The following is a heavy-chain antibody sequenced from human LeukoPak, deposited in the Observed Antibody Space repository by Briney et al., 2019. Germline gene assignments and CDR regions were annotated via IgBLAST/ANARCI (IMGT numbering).Heavy chain of an antibody. CDR1: GFSFSSHW. D-gene: IGHD1-26*01. J-gene: IGHJ4*02. V-gene: IGHV3-74*03. Sequence: GGSLRLSCAASGFSFSSHWMHWVRQAPGEGLVWVSRIISDGSSTTYADSAKGRFTISRDNSKNTLYLQMDSLRADDTAVYYCARYSGSYYYPPAWDLWGQGTLVTVSS. CDR3: ARYSGSYYYPPAWDL. CDR2: IISDGSST.